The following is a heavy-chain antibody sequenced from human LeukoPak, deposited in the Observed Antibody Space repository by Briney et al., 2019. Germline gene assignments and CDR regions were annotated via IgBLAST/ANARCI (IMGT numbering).Heavy chain of an antibody. Sequence: GGSLRLSCAASGFTLYDYGMNWVRQAPGKGLEWISGIHWNGDTTNYASSVEGRFTISRDNAKNSLYLQMNSLRAEDTALYYCARGLRYYYYYYMDVWGKGNTVTVTS. J-gene: IGHJ6*03. V-gene: IGHV3-20*04. CDR1: GFTLYDYG. D-gene: IGHD3-9*01. CDR2: IHWNGDTT. CDR3: ARGLRYYYYYYMDV.